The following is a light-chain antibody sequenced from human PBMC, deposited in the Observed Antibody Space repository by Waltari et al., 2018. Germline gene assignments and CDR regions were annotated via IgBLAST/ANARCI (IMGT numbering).Light chain of an antibody. Sequence: DIVMTQSPDSLAVSLGERATINFKSSQSVLYGPNNKNYLAWYQQKPGQPPKLLIYWASTRQSGVPDRFSGSGSGTDFTLTISSLHAEDVAVYYCQQYYSTAPDTFGQGTKLEIK. CDR2: WAS. CDR1: QSVLYGPNNKNY. J-gene: IGKJ2*01. V-gene: IGKV4-1*01. CDR3: QQYYSTAPDT.